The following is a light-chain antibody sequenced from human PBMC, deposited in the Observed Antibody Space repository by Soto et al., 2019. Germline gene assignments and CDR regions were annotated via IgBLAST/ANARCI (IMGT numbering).Light chain of an antibody. CDR3: QVWDSSSGPLYV. CDR1: KIGSKS. J-gene: IGLJ1*01. V-gene: IGLV3-21*02. Sequence: SYVLTQPPSVSVAPGQPARITCGGNKIGSKSVHWYQQKPGQAPKLVVYDDRDRPSGIPERFSGSNSGNTATLTISRVEAGDEADYYCQVWDSSSGPLYVFGPGTKVTVL. CDR2: DDR.